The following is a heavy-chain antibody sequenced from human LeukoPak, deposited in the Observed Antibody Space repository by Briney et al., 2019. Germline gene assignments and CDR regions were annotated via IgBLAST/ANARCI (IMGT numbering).Heavy chain of an antibody. V-gene: IGHV3-23*01. J-gene: IGHJ3*02. CDR1: GFTFRNYA. CDR2: ISGSGGST. Sequence: PGGSLRLSCAASGFTFRNYAMSWVRQAPGKGLEWVSTISGSGGSTYYADSVKGRFTISRDNSRNTVYLQMNSLTVEDTAVYYCAKAQWLVHDAFNIWGQGTMVTVSS. D-gene: IGHD6-19*01. CDR3: AKAQWLVHDAFNI.